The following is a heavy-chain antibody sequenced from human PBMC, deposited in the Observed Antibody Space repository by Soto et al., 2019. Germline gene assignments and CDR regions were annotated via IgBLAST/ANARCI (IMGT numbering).Heavy chain of an antibody. CDR2: ISGNSDKT. V-gene: IGHV3-23*01. J-gene: IGHJ4*02. CDR1: GVGLSTYA. Sequence: EVQLLESGGGFVQPGGSLRLSCTASGVGLSTYAISWVRQAPGKGLVWVSVISGNSDKTDYADSVKGRFSISRDKTENTVYLQMNRLRAEDTAVYYCALPSCGGDCYSPFDYWGQGTLVTVSS. CDR3: ALPSCGGDCYSPFDY. D-gene: IGHD2-21*02.